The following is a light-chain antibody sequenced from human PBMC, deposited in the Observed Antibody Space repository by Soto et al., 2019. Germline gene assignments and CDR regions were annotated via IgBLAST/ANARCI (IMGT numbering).Light chain of an antibody. J-gene: IGKJ1*01. Sequence: DIKMTQSPSTLSASVGDRVTITCRASQSISGSLAWYQQKPGKAPKHLIYEASNLKSGVPSRFSGSGSGTEYTLTISSVQRDDSASYYCQQYNGYWTFGEGTRVEIK. V-gene: IGKV1-5*03. CDR1: QSISGS. CDR2: EAS. CDR3: QQYNGYWT.